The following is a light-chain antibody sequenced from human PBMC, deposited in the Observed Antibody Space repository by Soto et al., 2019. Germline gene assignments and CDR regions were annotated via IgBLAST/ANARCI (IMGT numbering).Light chain of an antibody. CDR1: SSNIGSNT. Sequence: QSALTQPPSASGTPGQRVTISCSGGSSNIGSNTVNWYQQLPGTAPKLLIYSNNQRPSGVPDRFSGSKSGTSASLAISGLQSEDEADYYCAAWDDSLNGLVFGGGTKVTV. CDR2: SNN. J-gene: IGLJ2*01. V-gene: IGLV1-44*01. CDR3: AAWDDSLNGLV.